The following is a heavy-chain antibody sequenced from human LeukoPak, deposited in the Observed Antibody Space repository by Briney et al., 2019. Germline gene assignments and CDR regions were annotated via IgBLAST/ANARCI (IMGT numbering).Heavy chain of an antibody. D-gene: IGHD6-13*01. CDR1: GFTFSSYS. Sequence: GGSLRLSCAASGFTFSSYSMNWVRQAPGKGLEWVSSISSSSSYIYYADSVKGRFTISRDNAKNSLYLQMNSLRAEDTAVYYCARDAAAGPKIKYAFDIWGQGTMVTVSS. J-gene: IGHJ3*02. CDR3: ARDAAAGPKIKYAFDI. CDR2: ISSSSSYI. V-gene: IGHV3-21*01.